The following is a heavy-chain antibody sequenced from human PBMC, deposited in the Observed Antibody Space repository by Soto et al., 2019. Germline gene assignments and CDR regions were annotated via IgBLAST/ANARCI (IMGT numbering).Heavy chain of an antibody. D-gene: IGHD2-8*02. J-gene: IGHJ4*02. CDR2: ISRDGGTK. Sequence: QVQLVESGGGVVQPGRSLRLSCAVSGFTVSTYGMHWVRQAPGKGLGWVAVISRDGGTKYYADSVKGRFTISRDNSRNTRLLEMNSLRGDDMAVYYCTGEGASGYWGQGTLVTVSS. V-gene: IGHV3-30*03. CDR1: GFTVSTYG. CDR3: TGEGASGY.